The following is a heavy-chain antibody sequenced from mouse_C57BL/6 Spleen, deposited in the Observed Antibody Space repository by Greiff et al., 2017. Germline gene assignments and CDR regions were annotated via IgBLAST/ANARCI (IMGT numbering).Heavy chain of an antibody. D-gene: IGHD2-12*01. V-gene: IGHV3-6*01. J-gene: IGHJ2*01. Sequence: DVQLQESGPGLVKPSQSLSLTCSVTGYSITSGYYWNWIRQLPGNKLEWMGYISYDGSNNYNPSLKNRIPITRDTSKNQFFLKLNSVTTEDTATYYGAVFYAVFGYWGQGTTLTVSA. CDR2: ISYDGSN. CDR1: GYSITSGYY. CDR3: AVFYAVFGY.